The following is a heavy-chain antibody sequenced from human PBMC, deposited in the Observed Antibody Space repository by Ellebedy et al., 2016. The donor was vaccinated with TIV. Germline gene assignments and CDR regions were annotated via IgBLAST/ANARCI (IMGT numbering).Heavy chain of an antibody. CDR1: GGSFSGYY. D-gene: IGHD1-26*01. CDR2: INHSGST. V-gene: IGHV4-34*01. J-gene: IGHJ4*02. CDR3: ARETRSGSYYYLNY. Sequence: SETLSLXCAVYGGSFSGYYWSWIRQPPGKGLEWIGEINHSGSTNYNPSLKSRVTISVDTSKNQFSLKLSSVTAADTAVYYCARETRSGSYYYLNYWGQGTLVTVSS.